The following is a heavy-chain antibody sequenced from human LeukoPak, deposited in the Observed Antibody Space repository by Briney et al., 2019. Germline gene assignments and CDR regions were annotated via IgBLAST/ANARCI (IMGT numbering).Heavy chain of an antibody. V-gene: IGHV3-48*03. D-gene: IGHD6-13*01. CDR2: ISSSSSTM. CDR1: GFXFSSYE. Sequence: GGSLRLSCAASGFXFSSYEMNWVRQAPGKGLEWVSYISSSSSTMYYADSVKGRFTISRDNAKNSLYLQMNSLRAEDTAVYYCARAGYSSSWYLKYWGQGTLVTVSS. J-gene: IGHJ4*02. CDR3: ARAGYSSSWYLKY.